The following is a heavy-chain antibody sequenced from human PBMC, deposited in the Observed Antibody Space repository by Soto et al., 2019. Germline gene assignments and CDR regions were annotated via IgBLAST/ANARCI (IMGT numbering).Heavy chain of an antibody. Sequence: GSLRLSCAAAGLLVRDNFMMWVRQAPGKGLEWVSALYRGGVAYYADAVKGRFIASSDKPENTLYLQMSSLRADESAIYYCARALVEVPAHPRLDAFDLWGQGTVVTVSS. CDR2: LYRGGVA. V-gene: IGHV3-53*01. CDR3: ARALVEVPAHPRLDAFDL. J-gene: IGHJ3*01. CDR1: GLLVRDNF. D-gene: IGHD2-2*01.